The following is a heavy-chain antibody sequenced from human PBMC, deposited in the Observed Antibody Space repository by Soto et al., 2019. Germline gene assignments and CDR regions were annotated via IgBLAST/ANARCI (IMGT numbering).Heavy chain of an antibody. D-gene: IGHD3-10*01. J-gene: IGHJ4*02. Sequence: GGSLRLSCAASGFTVSSNYMGWVRQAPGKGLEWVSVIYSGGRTYYAESVKGRFTVSRNNSKNTLYLQMNSLRAEETAVYYCARAEDTMVRGVNYWGQGTLVTVSS. CDR3: ARAEDTMVRGVNY. CDR2: IYSGGRT. CDR1: GFTVSSNY. V-gene: IGHV3-66*02.